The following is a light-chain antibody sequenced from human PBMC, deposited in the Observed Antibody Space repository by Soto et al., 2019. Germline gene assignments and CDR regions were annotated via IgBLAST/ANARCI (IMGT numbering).Light chain of an antibody. CDR3: QQYNSYSGT. J-gene: IGKJ1*01. V-gene: IGKV1-5*01. CDR2: DAS. Sequence: DIQMTQSPSTLSASVGDRVTITCRASQSISSWLAWYQQKPGKAPKLLIYDASSLEVGVPSRFSGSGSATEFTLTISSLQPDDFAAYYCQQYNSYSGTFGQGTKVEIK. CDR1: QSISSW.